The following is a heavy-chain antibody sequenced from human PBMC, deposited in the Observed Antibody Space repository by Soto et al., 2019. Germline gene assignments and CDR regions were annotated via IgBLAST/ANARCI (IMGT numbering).Heavy chain of an antibody. CDR1: GFTFSSYA. V-gene: IGHV3-23*01. D-gene: IGHD6-6*01. J-gene: IGHJ4*02. Sequence: EVQLLESGGGLVQPGGSLRLSCAASGFTFSSYAMSWVRQAPGKGLEWVSAISGSGDSTYYADSVKGRFTISRDNSKNTLYLQMNSLRAEDTAVYYCANFEYSSSPVDYWGQGTLVTVSS. CDR3: ANFEYSSSPVDY. CDR2: ISGSGDST.